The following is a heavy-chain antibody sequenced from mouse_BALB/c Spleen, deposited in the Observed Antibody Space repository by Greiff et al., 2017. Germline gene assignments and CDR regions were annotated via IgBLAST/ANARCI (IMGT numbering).Heavy chain of an antibody. V-gene: IGHV1-87*01. CDR1: GYTFTSYW. CDR3: ARAYYGMDY. CDR2: IYPGDGDT. Sequence: QVQLQQSGAELARPGASVKLSCKASGYTFTSYWMQWVKQRPGQGLEWIGAIYPGDGDTRYTQKFKGKATLTADKSSSTAYMQLSSLASEDSAVYYCARAYYGMDYWGQGTSVTVSS. J-gene: IGHJ4*01.